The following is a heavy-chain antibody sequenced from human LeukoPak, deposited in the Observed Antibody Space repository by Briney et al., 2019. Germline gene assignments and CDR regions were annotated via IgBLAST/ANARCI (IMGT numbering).Heavy chain of an antibody. Sequence: SETLSLTCTVSGGSISSSSYYWGWIRQPPGKGLEWIGSIYYSGSTYYNPSLKSRVTISVDTSKNQFSLKLSSVTAADTAVYYCARDRPRLRGYSYGYYYYMDVWGKGTTVTVSS. CDR3: ARDRPRLRGYSYGYYYYMDV. CDR1: GGSISSSSYY. CDR2: IYYSGST. J-gene: IGHJ6*03. D-gene: IGHD5-18*01. V-gene: IGHV4-39*07.